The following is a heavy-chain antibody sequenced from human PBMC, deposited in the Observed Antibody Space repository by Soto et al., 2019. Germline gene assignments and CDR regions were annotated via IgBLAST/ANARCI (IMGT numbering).Heavy chain of an antibody. CDR3: ARLWQQLVPYNWFDP. V-gene: IGHV4-39*01. D-gene: IGHD6-13*01. J-gene: IGHJ5*02. CDR1: GGSISSSSYY. CDR2: IYYSGST. Sequence: QLQLQESGPGLVKPSETLSLTCTVSGGSISSSSYYWGWIRQPPGKGLEWIGSIYYSGSTYYNPSLKSRVTISVDTSKNQFSLKLSSVTAADTAVYYCARLWQQLVPYNWFDPWGQGTLVTVSS.